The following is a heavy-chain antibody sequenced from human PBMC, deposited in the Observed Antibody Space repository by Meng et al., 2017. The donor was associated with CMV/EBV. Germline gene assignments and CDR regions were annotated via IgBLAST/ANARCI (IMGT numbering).Heavy chain of an antibody. J-gene: IGHJ4*02. CDR2: VNSNNDAT. D-gene: IGHD6-19*01. Sequence: QGPVGAPGGDMKKLRASVKCALTASGFPFSDYYIRWVRQAPGQGLEWMGWVNSNNDATNYARKFQGRVSTTRDTSISTAHMELSRLMSDDTAVYYCVRSSGWSLFDYWGQGTLVTVSS. CDR3: VRSSGWSLFDY. V-gene: IGHV1-2*02. CDR1: GFPFSDYY.